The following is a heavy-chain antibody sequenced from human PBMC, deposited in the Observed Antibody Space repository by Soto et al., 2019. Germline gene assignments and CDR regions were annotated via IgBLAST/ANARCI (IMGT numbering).Heavy chain of an antibody. CDR2: IIPIFGTA. V-gene: IGHV1-69*13. Sequence: ASVKVSCKASGGTFSSYAISWVRQAPGQGLEWMGGIIPIFGTANYAQKFQGRVTITADESTSTAYMELSSVTAADTAVYYCARVASSSWFFDYWGQGTLVTVSS. J-gene: IGHJ4*02. CDR1: GGTFSSYA. CDR3: ARVASSSWFFDY. D-gene: IGHD6-13*01.